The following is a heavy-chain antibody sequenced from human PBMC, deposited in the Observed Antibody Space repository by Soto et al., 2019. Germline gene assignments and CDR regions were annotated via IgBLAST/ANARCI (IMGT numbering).Heavy chain of an antibody. CDR1: GGSISSNNW. CDR3: ARYIAASGTYYLDF. CDR2: IYHSGST. D-gene: IGHD6-13*01. Sequence: QVQLEESGPGLAKPSGTLSLTCTVSGGSISSNNWWSWVRQPPGKGLEWIGEIYHSGSTNYNPSLKRRVISSVDTSKNQFSLRLSSVTAADTAVYYCARYIAASGTYYLDFWGQGTLVTVSS. J-gene: IGHJ4*02. V-gene: IGHV4-4*02.